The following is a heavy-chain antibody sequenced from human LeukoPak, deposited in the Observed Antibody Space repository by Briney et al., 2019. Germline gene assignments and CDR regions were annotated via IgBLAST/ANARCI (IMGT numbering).Heavy chain of an antibody. J-gene: IGHJ4*02. CDR3: ARVSGSIAARVGIDY. CDR1: GYTFTSYG. V-gene: IGHV1-18*01. Sequence: VASVKVSCKASGYTFTSYGISWVRQAPGQGLEWMGWISAYNGNTNYAQKLQGRVTMTTDTSTSTAYMELRSLRSDDTAVYYCARVSGSIAARVGIDYRGQGTLVTVSS. CDR2: ISAYNGNT. D-gene: IGHD6-6*01.